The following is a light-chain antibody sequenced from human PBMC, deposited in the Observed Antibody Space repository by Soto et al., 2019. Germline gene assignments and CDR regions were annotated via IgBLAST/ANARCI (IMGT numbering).Light chain of an antibody. J-gene: IGLJ1*01. CDR3: CSYAGSYTSLYV. Sequence: QSVLTQPASVSGSPGQSITISCTGTSSDVGGYNYVSWYQQHPGKAPKLMIYDVSNRPSGVSNRFSGSKSGNTASLTISGLQAEDEADYYCCSYAGSYTSLYVFGTGTKLTVL. CDR2: DVS. CDR1: SSDVGGYNY. V-gene: IGLV2-14*01.